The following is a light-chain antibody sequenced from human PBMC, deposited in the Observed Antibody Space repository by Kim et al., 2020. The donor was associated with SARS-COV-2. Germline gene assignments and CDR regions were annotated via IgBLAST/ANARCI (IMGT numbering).Light chain of an antibody. V-gene: IGLV1-47*01. CDR3: AAWDDSLRV. CDR1: ISNTGSNY. CDR2: RND. J-gene: IGLJ3*02. Sequence: PGLRYTFSWSGIISNTGSNYVYWYQRLPGPAPTLLIFRNDLRPSGVPDRFSGSKSGTSAYLAISGLRSEDEAEDYCAAWDDSLRVFCGGTQLTVL.